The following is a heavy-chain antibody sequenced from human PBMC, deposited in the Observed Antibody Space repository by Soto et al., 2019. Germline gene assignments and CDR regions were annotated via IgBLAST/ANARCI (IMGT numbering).Heavy chain of an antibody. J-gene: IGHJ4*02. CDR3: AKNWDTTSSSSSH. D-gene: IGHD6-6*01. CDR2: ISGTGGST. CDR1: GFTFSTYA. V-gene: IGHV3-23*01. Sequence: QPGGSLRLSCAASGFTFSTYAMSWVRQAPGKGLEWVSAISGTGGSTYYADSVKGRFTISRDNSKNTLYLQMNSLRAEDTAVYYCAKNWDTTSSSSSHWGQGTLVTVSS.